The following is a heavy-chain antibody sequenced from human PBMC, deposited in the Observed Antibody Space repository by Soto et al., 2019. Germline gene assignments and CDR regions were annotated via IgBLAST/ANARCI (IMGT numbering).Heavy chain of an antibody. Sequence: GGSLRLSCAASGFTFSSYAMSWVRQAPGKGLEWVSAISGSGGSTYYADSVKGRFTISRDNSKNTLYLQMNSLRAEDTAVYYSAKHSGSEPYFDYWGQGTLVTVSS. J-gene: IGHJ4*02. CDR3: AKHSGSEPYFDY. CDR1: GFTFSSYA. V-gene: IGHV3-23*01. CDR2: ISGSGGST. D-gene: IGHD1-26*01.